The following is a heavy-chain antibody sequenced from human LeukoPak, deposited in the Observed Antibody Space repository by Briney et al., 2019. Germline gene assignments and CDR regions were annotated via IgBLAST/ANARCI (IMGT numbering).Heavy chain of an antibody. Sequence: AGGSLRLSCAASGFTFSSYWMHWVRQAPGKGLVWVSRINSDGSSTSYADSVKGRFTISRDNAKNTLYLQMNSLRAEDTAMYYCARSRDYCTNGVCFYFDYWGQGTLVTVSS. J-gene: IGHJ4*02. D-gene: IGHD2-8*01. V-gene: IGHV3-74*01. CDR2: INSDGSST. CDR1: GFTFSSYW. CDR3: ARSRDYCTNGVCFYFDY.